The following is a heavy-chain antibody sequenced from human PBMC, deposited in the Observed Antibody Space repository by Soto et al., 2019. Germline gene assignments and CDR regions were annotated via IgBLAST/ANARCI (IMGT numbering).Heavy chain of an antibody. CDR2: IIPIFGTA. CDR3: AREIPDYYYYGMDV. CDR1: GGTFSSYA. J-gene: IGHJ6*02. V-gene: IGHV1-69*13. D-gene: IGHD2-21*01. Sequence: GASVKVSCKASGGTFSSYAISWVRQAPGQGLEWMGGIIPIFGTANYAQKFQGRVTITADESTSTAYMELSSLRSEDTAVYYCAREIPDYYYYGMDVWGQGTTVTVSS.